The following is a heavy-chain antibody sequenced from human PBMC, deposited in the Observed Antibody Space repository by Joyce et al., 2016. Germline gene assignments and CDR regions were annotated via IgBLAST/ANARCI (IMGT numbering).Heavy chain of an antibody. V-gene: IGHV3-48*03. CDR2: IISSGSTV. D-gene: IGHD4-17*01. CDR1: GFTFSSVE. CDR3: AREHEYGDYEPLDY. Sequence: EVQLVESGGGLVQPGGSLRLSCEASGFTFSSVELIWVRQVPGEGLEWVSCIISSGSTVYYADSVKGRFTMSRDNAKNSLYLQMNSLRAEDTAFYYCAREHEYGDYEPLDYWGQGTLVTVSS. J-gene: IGHJ4*02.